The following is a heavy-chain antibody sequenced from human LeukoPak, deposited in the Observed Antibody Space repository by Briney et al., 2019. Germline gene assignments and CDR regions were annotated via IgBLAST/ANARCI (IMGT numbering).Heavy chain of an antibody. D-gene: IGHD3-9*01. CDR1: GFTFSGYS. V-gene: IGHV3-21*01. Sequence: GGSLRLSCVASGFTFSGYSMNWVRQAPGKGLEWVSLVTTTSSYIYYADSVKGRFTISRDNAKNSLYLQMNSLRAEDTAVYYCARVLTGYSYYYYYYMDVWGKGTTVTVSS. J-gene: IGHJ6*03. CDR3: ARVLTGYSYYYYYYMDV. CDR2: VTTTSSYI.